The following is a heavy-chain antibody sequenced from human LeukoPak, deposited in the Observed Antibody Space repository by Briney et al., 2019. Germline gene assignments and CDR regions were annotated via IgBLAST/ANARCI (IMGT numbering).Heavy chain of an antibody. CDR1: GFTFSSYA. D-gene: IGHD6-13*01. J-gene: IGHJ3*02. CDR3: AKDPISSSWYPDAFDI. V-gene: IGHV3-23*01. Sequence: GGSLRLSCAASGFTFSSYAMSWVRQAPGKGLEWVSAISGSGGSTYYADSVKGRFTISRDNSKNTLYLQMNSLRAEDTAVYYCAKDPISSSWYPDAFDIWGQGTMVTVSS. CDR2: ISGSGGST.